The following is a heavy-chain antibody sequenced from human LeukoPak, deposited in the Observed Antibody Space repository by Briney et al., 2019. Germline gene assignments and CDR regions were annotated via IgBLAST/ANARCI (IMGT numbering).Heavy chain of an antibody. CDR3: ARVPPYDFWSGYYYYYHMDV. CDR2: ISSSGSTI. Sequence: GGSLRLSCAASGFTFSDYYMSWIRQAPGKGLEWVSYISSSGSTIYYADSVKGRFTISRDNAKNSLYLQMNSLRAEDTAVYYCARVPPYDFWSGYYYYYHMDVWGKGTTVTVSS. J-gene: IGHJ6*03. CDR1: GFTFSDYY. V-gene: IGHV3-11*04. D-gene: IGHD3-3*01.